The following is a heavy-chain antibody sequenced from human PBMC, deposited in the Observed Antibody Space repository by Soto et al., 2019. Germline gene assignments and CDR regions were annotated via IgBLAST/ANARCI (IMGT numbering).Heavy chain of an antibody. V-gene: IGHV4-39*01. CDR3: ARHTPAISISDH. J-gene: IGHJ4*02. CDR1: GGSISSSSYY. D-gene: IGHD2-15*01. CDR2: IYYSGST. Sequence: QLQLQESGPGLVKPSETLSLTCTVSGGSISSSSYYWGWIRQPPGKGLEWIGSIYYSGSTYYNPSLKSRVXLXVNXSKNPFSLKLSSVTAADPAVYYCARHTPAISISDHWGQGTLVTVSS.